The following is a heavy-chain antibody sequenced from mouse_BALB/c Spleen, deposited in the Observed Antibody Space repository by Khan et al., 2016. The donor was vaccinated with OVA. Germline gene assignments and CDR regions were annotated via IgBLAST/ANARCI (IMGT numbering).Heavy chain of an antibody. J-gene: IGHJ4*01. Sequence: QVQLKQSGPELKKPGETVKISCKASGYTLTNYGMNWVKQAPGKGLKWMGWININTGEPTYADDFKGRFAFSLETSASTAYLQINNLKNEDTATYFCARGGRRAMDYWGQGTSVTVSS. CDR3: ARGGRRAMDY. V-gene: IGHV9-3-1*01. CDR2: ININTGEP. D-gene: IGHD3-3*01. CDR1: GYTLTNYG.